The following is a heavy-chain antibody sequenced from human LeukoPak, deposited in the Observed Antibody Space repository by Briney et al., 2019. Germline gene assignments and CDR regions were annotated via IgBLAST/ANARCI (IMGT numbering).Heavy chain of an antibody. CDR2: IWYDGSNK. V-gene: IGHV3-33*01. Sequence: GGSLRLSCAASVVTFSSYGMHWVRQAPGKGLEWVAVIWYDGSNKYYADSLKGRFTISRDNSKNTLYLQMNSLRAEATAVYYCASEYCSSTSCYGSFDYWGQGTLVTVSS. D-gene: IGHD2-2*01. J-gene: IGHJ4*02. CDR1: VVTFSSYG. CDR3: ASEYCSSTSCYGSFDY.